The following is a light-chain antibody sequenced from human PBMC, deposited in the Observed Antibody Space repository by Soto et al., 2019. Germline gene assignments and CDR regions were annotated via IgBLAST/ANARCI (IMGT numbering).Light chain of an antibody. Sequence: QSFLPQPPSASGTPGQRVTISCSGGTSNIGTNTVNWYQQLPGTAPKLLIYNTNQRPAGVPDPFSGSKSGTSASLAISGLRYEEEDSYFCAKRDGRLSVLFGRGTKVTVL. J-gene: IGLJ6*01. V-gene: IGLV1-44*01. CDR2: NTN. CDR3: AKRDGRLSVL. CDR1: TSNIGTNT.